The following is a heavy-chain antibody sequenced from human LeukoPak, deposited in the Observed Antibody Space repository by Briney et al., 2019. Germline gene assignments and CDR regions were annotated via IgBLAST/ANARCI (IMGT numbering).Heavy chain of an antibody. D-gene: IGHD3-10*01. CDR2: IKTDGSIT. CDR1: GFSFSVYW. CDR3: ASGITMVRGVTRTYYFDY. V-gene: IGHV3-74*01. J-gene: IGHJ4*02. Sequence: QPGGSLRLSCAASGFSFSVYWMHWVRQAPGKGPVWVSRIKTDGSITDYADFVKGRFTISRDSAKNSLYLQMNSLRAEDTAVYYCASGITMVRGVTRTYYFDYWGQGTLVTVSS.